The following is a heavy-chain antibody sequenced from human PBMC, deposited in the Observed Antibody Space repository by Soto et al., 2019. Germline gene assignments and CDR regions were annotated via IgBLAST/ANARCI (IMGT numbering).Heavy chain of an antibody. CDR1: GFTFSSYG. Sequence: GGSLRLSCAASGFTFSSYGMHGVRQAPGKGLEWVAVISYDGSNKYYADSVKGRFTISRDNSKNTLYLQMNSLRAEDTAVYCCAKVGFDYWGQGTLVTVSS. CDR3: AKVGFDY. V-gene: IGHV3-30*18. D-gene: IGHD3-10*01. J-gene: IGHJ4*02. CDR2: ISYDGSNK.